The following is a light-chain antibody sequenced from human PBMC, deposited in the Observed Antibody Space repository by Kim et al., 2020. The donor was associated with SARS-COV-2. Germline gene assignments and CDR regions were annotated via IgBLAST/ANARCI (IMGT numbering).Light chain of an antibody. V-gene: IGLV1-44*01. J-gene: IGLJ2*01. CDR3: SAWDDSLNVV. CDR1: SSNIGSHP. CDR2: NDN. Sequence: QSVLTQPPSASETPGQRVTISCSGSSSNIGSHPVNWYQQLPGTAPQLLIYNDNQRPSGVPDRFSGSKSGTSASLAISGLQSEDEADYYCSAWDDSLNVVFGGGTQLTVL.